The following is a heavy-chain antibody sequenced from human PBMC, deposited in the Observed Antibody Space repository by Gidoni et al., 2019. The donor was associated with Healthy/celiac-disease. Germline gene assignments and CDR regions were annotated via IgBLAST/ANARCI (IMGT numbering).Heavy chain of an antibody. J-gene: IGHJ6*02. Sequence: QLQLQESGPGLVKPSETLSLTCTVSGGSISSSSYYWGWLRQPPGKGLEWIGSIYYSGSTYYNPSLKSRVTISVDTSKNQFSLKLSSVTAADTAVYYCARFLVEYARVDYYGMDVWGQGTTVTVSS. CDR3: ARFLVEYARVDYYGMDV. D-gene: IGHD2-8*02. CDR1: GGSISSSSYY. V-gene: IGHV4-39*01. CDR2: IYYSGST.